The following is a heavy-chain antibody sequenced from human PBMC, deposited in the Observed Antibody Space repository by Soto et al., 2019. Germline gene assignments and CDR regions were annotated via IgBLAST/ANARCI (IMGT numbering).Heavy chain of an antibody. V-gene: IGHV3-11*05. J-gene: IGHJ1*01. CDR2: ISSSSSYT. Sequence: RQKKGKGLEWVSYISSSSSYTNYADSVKGRFTISRDNAKNSLYLQMNSLRSEVTAVYYSARGHEFFPLWRQGTLVTGTS. CDR3: ARGHEFFPL.